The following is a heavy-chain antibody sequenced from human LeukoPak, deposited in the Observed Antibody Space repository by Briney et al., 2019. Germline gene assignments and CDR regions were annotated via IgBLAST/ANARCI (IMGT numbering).Heavy chain of an antibody. V-gene: IGHV1-2*02. CDR1: GYTFTGYY. J-gene: IGHJ6*03. CDR3: ARDLNYGSGSYYKGYYYYYMDV. Sequence: GASVKGSCKASGYTFTGYYIHWVRQAPGQGLEWMGWIKPNSGGTNYAQKFQGRVTMTRDTSISTAYMELSRLRSDDTAVYYCARDLNYGSGSYYKGYYYYYMDVWGKGTTVTISS. CDR2: IKPNSGGT. D-gene: IGHD3-10*01.